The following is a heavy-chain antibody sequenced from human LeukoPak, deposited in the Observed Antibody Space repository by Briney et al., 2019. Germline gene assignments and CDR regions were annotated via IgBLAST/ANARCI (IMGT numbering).Heavy chain of an antibody. V-gene: IGHV3-30*18. Sequence: GGSLRLSCAASGFTFSSYGMHWVRQAPGKGLEWVAVISYDGSNEYYADSVKGRFTISGDNSKNTLYLQMNSLRAEDTAVYYCAKDPNYYDSSAQGDYWGQGTLVTVSS. J-gene: IGHJ4*02. CDR2: ISYDGSNE. D-gene: IGHD3-22*01. CDR1: GFTFSSYG. CDR3: AKDPNYYDSSAQGDY.